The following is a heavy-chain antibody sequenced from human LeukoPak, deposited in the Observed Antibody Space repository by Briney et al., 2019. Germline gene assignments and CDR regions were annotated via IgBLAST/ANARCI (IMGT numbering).Heavy chain of an antibody. D-gene: IGHD3-3*01. CDR2: IRSKANNYAT. J-gene: IGHJ5*02. V-gene: IGHV3-73*01. Sequence: GGSLSLSCAASGFTFSRSGMHWLRQASGKGLEWVGRIRSKANNYATAYAASVNRRFTTSRDDSTNTAYLLMHSLKTEDTAVYYCSSGLKLRTGSQFGVVLIGVRYWFDRLLEGTLVTDSP. CDR1: GFTFSRSG. CDR3: SSGLKLRTGSQFGVVLIGVRYWFDR.